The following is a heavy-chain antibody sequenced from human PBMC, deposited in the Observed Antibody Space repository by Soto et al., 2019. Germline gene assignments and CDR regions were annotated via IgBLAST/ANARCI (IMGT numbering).Heavy chain of an antibody. J-gene: IGHJ4*02. CDR2: IKDGGST. Sequence: QVQLQQWGAGLLKPSETLSLTCAVNGGSLRGYYWSWISQPPGKGLEWIGEIKDGGSTNYSPSLRGRVTISADTSKNQFSLRLNSVTAADTAVYFCARGQEGIVATHWDQGTLVTVSS. V-gene: IGHV4-34*01. D-gene: IGHD5-12*01. CDR3: ARGQEGIVATH. CDR1: GGSLRGYY.